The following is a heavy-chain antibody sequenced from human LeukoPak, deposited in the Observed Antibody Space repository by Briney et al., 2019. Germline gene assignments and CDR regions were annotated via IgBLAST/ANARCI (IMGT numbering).Heavy chain of an antibody. Sequence: GGSLRLSCAASGFTVSSNYMSWVRQAPGKGLEWVTFIRYDGSNKYYADSVKGRFTISRDNSKNTLYLQLNSLRAEDTAVYYCAKDPRQWLAQYYIDYWGQGTLVTVSS. V-gene: IGHV3-30*02. CDR2: IRYDGSNK. D-gene: IGHD6-19*01. CDR3: AKDPRQWLAQYYIDY. J-gene: IGHJ4*02. CDR1: GFTVSSNY.